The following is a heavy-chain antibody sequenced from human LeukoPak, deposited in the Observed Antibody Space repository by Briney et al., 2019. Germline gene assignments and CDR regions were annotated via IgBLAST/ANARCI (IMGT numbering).Heavy chain of an antibody. CDR3: ARDDNGDYVDY. CDR2: ISHSGNTR. Sequence: GFLRLSFVASGFTFRSYEMKWVRQGPGKGLEWVSYISHSGNTRYYADSVKGRFTISRDNAKNSLYLQMNSLRAEDTGIYYCARDDNGDYVDYWGQGALVTVSS. CDR1: GFTFRSYE. J-gene: IGHJ4*02. D-gene: IGHD4-17*01. V-gene: IGHV3-48*03.